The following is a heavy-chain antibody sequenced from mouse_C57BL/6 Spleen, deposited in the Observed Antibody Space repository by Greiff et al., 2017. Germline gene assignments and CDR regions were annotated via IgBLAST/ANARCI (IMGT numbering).Heavy chain of an antibody. CDR1: GYTFTSYW. D-gene: IGHD2-3*01. V-gene: IGHV1-74*01. CDR3: AIDDGYHEGHYYAMDY. Sequence: QVQLQQPGAELVKPGASVKVSCKASGYTFTSYWMHWVKQRPGQGLGWIGRIHPSDSDTNYNQKFKGKATLTVDKSSSTAYMQLSSLTSEDSAVYYCAIDDGYHEGHYYAMDYWGQGTSVTVSS. J-gene: IGHJ4*01. CDR2: IHPSDSDT.